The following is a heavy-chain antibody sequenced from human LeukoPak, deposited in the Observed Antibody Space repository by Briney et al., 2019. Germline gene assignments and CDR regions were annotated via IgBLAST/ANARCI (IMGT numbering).Heavy chain of an antibody. D-gene: IGHD2-2*01. J-gene: IGHJ5*02. CDR3: ARAQRHQLLSTLFDP. Sequence: ASVKVSCKASGGTFSSYAISWVRQAPGQGLEWMGRIIPILGIANYAQKFQGRVTITADKSTSTAYMELSSLRSDGTAVYYCARAQRHQLLSTLFDPWGQGTLVTVSS. CDR1: GGTFSSYA. CDR2: IIPILGIA. V-gene: IGHV1-69*04.